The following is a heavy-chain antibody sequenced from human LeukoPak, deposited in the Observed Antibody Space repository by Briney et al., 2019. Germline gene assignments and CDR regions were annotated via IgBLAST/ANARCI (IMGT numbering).Heavy chain of an antibody. Sequence: PGGSLRLSCAASGFTFSSHWMSWVRQAPGKGLEWVAVISYDGSNKYYADSVKGRFTISRDNSKNTLYLQRNSLRAEDTAVYYCARGWGHIVVVVAATHFDYWGQGTLVTVSS. CDR2: ISYDGSNK. D-gene: IGHD2-15*01. CDR3: ARGWGHIVVVVAATHFDY. V-gene: IGHV3-30*03. J-gene: IGHJ4*02. CDR1: GFTFSSHW.